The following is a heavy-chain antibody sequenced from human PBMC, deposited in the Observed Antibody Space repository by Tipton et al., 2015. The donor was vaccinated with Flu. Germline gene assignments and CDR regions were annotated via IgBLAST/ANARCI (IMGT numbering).Heavy chain of an antibody. V-gene: IGHV3-74*01. CDR3: ARSWMVQGVGLDP. D-gene: IGHD3-10*01. J-gene: IGHJ5*02. Sequence: SLRLSCAASGFTFSSYWMHWVRQAPGKGLVWVSRINSDGSSTSYADSVKGRFTISRDNAKNTLYLQMNSLRAEDTAVYYCARSWMVQGVGLDPWGQGTLVTVSS. CDR2: INSDGSST. CDR1: GFTFSSYW.